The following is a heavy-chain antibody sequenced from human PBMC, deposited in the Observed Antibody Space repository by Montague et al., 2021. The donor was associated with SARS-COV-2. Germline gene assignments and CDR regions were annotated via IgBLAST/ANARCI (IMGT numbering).Heavy chain of an antibody. V-gene: IGHV4-59*01. CDR3: ARDFDY. J-gene: IGHJ4*02. Sequence: SETLSLTCSVSGGSISSYYWSWIRQPPGKGLEWIGYIYYSGDTNYNPSLKSRVTLSVDTSKNQFSLKLSSVTAADTAVYYCARDFDYWGQGTLVTVSS. CDR1: GGSISSYY. CDR2: IYYSGDT.